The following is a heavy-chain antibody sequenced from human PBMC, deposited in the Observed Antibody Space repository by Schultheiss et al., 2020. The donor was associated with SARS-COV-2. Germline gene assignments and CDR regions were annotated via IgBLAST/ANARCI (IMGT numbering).Heavy chain of an antibody. D-gene: IGHD2-15*01. Sequence: TFDDYAMHWVRQAPGKGLEWIGYIYYSGSTYYNPSLKSRVTISVDTSKNQFSLKLSSVTAADTAVYYCARLLWSPFYYYGMDVWGQGTTVTVSS. J-gene: IGHJ6*02. V-gene: IGHV4-30-4*07. CDR3: ARLLWSPFYYYGMDV. CDR1: TFDDYA. CDR2: IYYSGST.